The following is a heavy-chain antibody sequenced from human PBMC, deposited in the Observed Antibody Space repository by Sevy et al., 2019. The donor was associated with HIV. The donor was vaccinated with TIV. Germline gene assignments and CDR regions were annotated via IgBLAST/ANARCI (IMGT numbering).Heavy chain of an antibody. V-gene: IGHV2-5*02. J-gene: IGHJ5*02. CDR1: GFSLSTSGVG. Sequence: SGPTLVNPTQTLTLTCTFSGFSLSTSGVGVGWIRQPPGKALEWLALIYWDDDKRYNPSLKSRLTITKDTSKNQVVLTMTNMDPVDTATYYCAHFKGYCSSTSCYGGFDPWGQGTLVTVSS. CDR3: AHFKGYCSSTSCYGGFDP. CDR2: IYWDDDK. D-gene: IGHD2-2*01.